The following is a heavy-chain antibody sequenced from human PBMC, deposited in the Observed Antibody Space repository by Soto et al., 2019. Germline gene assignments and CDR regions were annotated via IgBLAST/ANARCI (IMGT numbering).Heavy chain of an antibody. CDR2: ISAYNGNT. Sequence: XSVKVACEASGYSFTSYGIIWVRQAPGQGLEWMGWISAYNGNTNYAQKLQGRVTMTTDTSTSTAYMELRSLRSGDTAVYYCARTELPHFAFDIWGQGTMVTVSS. V-gene: IGHV1-18*04. D-gene: IGHD1-7*01. CDR3: ARTELPHFAFDI. CDR1: GYSFTSYG. J-gene: IGHJ3*02.